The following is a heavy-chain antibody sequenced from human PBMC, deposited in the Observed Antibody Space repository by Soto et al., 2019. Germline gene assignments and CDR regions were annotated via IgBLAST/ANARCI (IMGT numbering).Heavy chain of an antibody. CDR1: GFIFSTYA. D-gene: IGHD3-3*01. Sequence: QVQLVESGGGVVQPGTSLRLSCAASGFIFSTYAMHWVRQAPGKGLEWVATISYDGRNTFYGDSVKGRFTISRDNSKKTVFLHLNSLRPEDTSVYFCARDRFCSGYSCVYYFDYWGQGTLVIVSS. V-gene: IGHV3-30-3*01. CDR2: ISYDGRNT. CDR3: ARDRFCSGYSCVYYFDY. J-gene: IGHJ4*02.